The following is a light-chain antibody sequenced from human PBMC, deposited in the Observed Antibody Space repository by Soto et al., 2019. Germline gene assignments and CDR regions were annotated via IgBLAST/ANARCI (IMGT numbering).Light chain of an antibody. CDR2: EDT. CDR1: SSDVGSYNF. CDR3: WSYAGSSTWV. J-gene: IGLJ3*02. Sequence: QSALTQPASVSGSPGQSITISCTGTSSDVGSYNFVSWYQQHPGKAPKLMIYEDTKRPSGVANRFSGSKSGNTASLTISGLQAEDEADSHCWSYAGSSTWVFGGGTQLTV. V-gene: IGLV2-23*01.